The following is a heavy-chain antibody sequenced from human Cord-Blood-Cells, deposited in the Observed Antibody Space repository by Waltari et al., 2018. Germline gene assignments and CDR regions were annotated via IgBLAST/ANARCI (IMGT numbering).Heavy chain of an antibody. CDR2: INAGNGNT. V-gene: IGHV1-3*01. J-gene: IGHJ5*02. D-gene: IGHD3-9*01. CDR3: ARDSGTETYYDILTGWGWFDP. CDR1: GYTFTSYA. Sequence: QVQLVQSGAEVKKPGASVKVSCKASGYTFTSYAMHWVRQAPGQRLEWMGWINAGNGNTKYSQKFQGRVTITRDTSASTVYMELSSLRSEDTAVYYCARDSGTETYYDILTGWGWFDPWGQGTLVTVSS.